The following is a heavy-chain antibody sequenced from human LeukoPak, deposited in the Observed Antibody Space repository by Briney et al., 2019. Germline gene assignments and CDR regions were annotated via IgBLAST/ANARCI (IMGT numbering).Heavy chain of an antibody. CDR3: ARAQIPTYYYDSSGYYPNDAFDI. V-gene: IGHV1-69*06. J-gene: IGHJ3*02. D-gene: IGHD3-22*01. Sequence: SVKVSCKASGGTFSSYAISWVRQAPGQGLEWMGGIIPIFGTANYAQKFQGRVTITADKSTSTAYMELSSLRSEDTAVYYCARAQIPTYYYDSSGYYPNDAFDIWGQGTMVTVSS. CDR2: IIPIFGTA. CDR1: GGTFSSYA.